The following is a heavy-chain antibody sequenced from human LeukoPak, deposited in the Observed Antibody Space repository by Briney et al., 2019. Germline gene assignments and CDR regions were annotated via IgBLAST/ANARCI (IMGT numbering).Heavy chain of an antibody. J-gene: IGHJ4*02. V-gene: IGHV1-69*11. CDR3: TIIPNVILFTHYFEY. Sequence: ASVKVSCQASGGVFPTYAISWVRQAPGQGLEWMGSIIPFLGTTNYAQKFQGRVTITADEPTRTAYMELTYVRSDDTAVYYCTIIPNVILFTHYFEYWGQGTLVTVSS. CDR1: GGVFPTYA. D-gene: IGHD2-21*01. CDR2: IIPFLGTT.